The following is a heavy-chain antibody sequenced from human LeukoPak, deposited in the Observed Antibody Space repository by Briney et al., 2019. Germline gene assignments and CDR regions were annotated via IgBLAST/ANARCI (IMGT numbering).Heavy chain of an antibody. CDR2: IYTSGST. CDR3: ARDPYSSSWYPYYYGMDV. V-gene: IGHV4-4*07. J-gene: IGHJ6*02. D-gene: IGHD6-13*01. Sequence: SETLSLTCTVSGGSISSYYWSWIRQPAGKGLEWIGRIYTSGSTNYNPSLKSRVTMSVDTSKNQFSLKLSSVTAADTAVYYCARDPYSSSWYPYYYGMDVWGQGTTVTVSS. CDR1: GGSISSYY.